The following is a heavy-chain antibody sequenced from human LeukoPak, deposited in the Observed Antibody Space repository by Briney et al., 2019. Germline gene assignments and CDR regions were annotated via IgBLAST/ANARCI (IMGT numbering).Heavy chain of an antibody. D-gene: IGHD2-21*02. Sequence: PSETLSLTCTVSGGSISSSSYYWGWIRQPPGKGLEWIGSIYYSGSTYYNPSLKSRVTISVDTSKNQFSLKLSSVTAADTAVYYCARVTYCGGDCYSSAAFDIWGQGTMVTVSS. V-gene: IGHV4-39*07. CDR1: GGSISSSSYY. CDR3: ARVTYCGGDCYSSAAFDI. J-gene: IGHJ3*02. CDR2: IYYSGST.